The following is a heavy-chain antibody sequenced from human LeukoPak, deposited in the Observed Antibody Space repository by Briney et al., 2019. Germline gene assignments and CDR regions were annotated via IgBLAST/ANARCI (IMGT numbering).Heavy chain of an antibody. D-gene: IGHD5-24*01. CDR2: IYYSGST. CDR1: GGSISSSSYY. Sequence: SPSETLSPTCTVSGGSISSSSYYWGWIRQPPGKGLEWIGSIYYSGSTYYNPSLKSRVTISVDTSKNQFSLKLSSVTAADTAVYYCARLRDGYWGQGTLVTVSS. V-gene: IGHV4-39*01. J-gene: IGHJ4*02. CDR3: ARLRDGY.